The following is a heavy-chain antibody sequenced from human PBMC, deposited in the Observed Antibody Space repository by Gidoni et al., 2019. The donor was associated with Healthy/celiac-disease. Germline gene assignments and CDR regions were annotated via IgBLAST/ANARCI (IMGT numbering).Heavy chain of an antibody. J-gene: IGHJ3*02. V-gene: IGHV4-39*01. CDR1: GGSIRSSSYY. CDR2: IYYSGST. CDR3: ARPFVTMIIGGAFDI. Sequence: QLQLQESGPGLVKPSETLSLTCTVSGGSIRSSSYYWGWIRQPPGKGLEWIGSIYYSGSTYYNPSLKSRVTISVDTSKNQFSLKLSSVTAADTAVYYCARPFVTMIIGGAFDIWGQGTMVTVSS. D-gene: IGHD3-22*01.